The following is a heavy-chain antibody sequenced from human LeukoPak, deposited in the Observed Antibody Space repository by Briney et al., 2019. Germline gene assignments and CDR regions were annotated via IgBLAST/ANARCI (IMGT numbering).Heavy chain of an antibody. CDR1: GFTFSSYA. D-gene: IGHD6-6*01. V-gene: IGHV3-30*04. CDR2: ISYDGSNK. CDR3: ALEYSSSFSFDY. Sequence: GGSLRLSCAASGFTFSSYAMHWVRQAPGKGLEWVAVISYDGSNKYYADSVKGRFTISRDNSKNTLYPQMNSLRAEDTAVYYCALEYSSSFSFDYWGQGTLVTVSS. J-gene: IGHJ4*02.